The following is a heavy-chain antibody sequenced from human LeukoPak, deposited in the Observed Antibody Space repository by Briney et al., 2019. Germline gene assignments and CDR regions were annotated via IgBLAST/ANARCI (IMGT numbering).Heavy chain of an antibody. CDR1: GVSFSGYY. Sequence: SETLSLTCAVYGVSFSGYYWSWIRQPPGKGLEWIGEINHSGSTNYNPSLKSRVTISVDTSKNQFSLKLSSVTAADTAVYYCARVGRSLGRVVAHAFDIWGQGTMVTVSS. CDR2: INHSGST. J-gene: IGHJ3*02. V-gene: IGHV4-34*01. CDR3: ARVGRSLGRVVAHAFDI. D-gene: IGHD2-21*01.